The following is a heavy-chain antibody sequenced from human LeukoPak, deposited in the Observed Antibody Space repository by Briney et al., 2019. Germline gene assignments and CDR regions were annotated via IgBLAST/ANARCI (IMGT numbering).Heavy chain of an antibody. J-gene: IGHJ2*01. CDR3: ARETTVTNWYFDL. D-gene: IGHD4-17*01. Sequence: GGSLRLSCAASGFTFSDYYMSWIRQAPGKGLEWVSYISSSGSTIYYADSVKGRFTISRDNAKNSLYLQMNSLRAEDTAVYYCARETTVTNWYFDLWGRGTLVTVSS. CDR2: ISSSGSTI. V-gene: IGHV3-11*04. CDR1: GFTFSDYY.